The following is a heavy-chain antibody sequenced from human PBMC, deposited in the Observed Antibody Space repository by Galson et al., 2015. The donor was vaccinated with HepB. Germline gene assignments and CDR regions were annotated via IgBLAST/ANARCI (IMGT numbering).Heavy chain of an antibody. CDR3: VKPLGIPYYFDY. CDR2: ISYDGSNK. D-gene: IGHD6-13*01. J-gene: IGHJ4*02. Sequence: SLRLSCAASGFTFSSYAMHWVRQAPGKGLEWVAVISYDGSNKYYADSVKGRFTISRDNSKNTLYLQMNSLRAEDTAVYYCVKPLGIPYYFDYWGQGTLVTVSS. CDR1: GFTFSSYA. V-gene: IGHV3-30-3*01.